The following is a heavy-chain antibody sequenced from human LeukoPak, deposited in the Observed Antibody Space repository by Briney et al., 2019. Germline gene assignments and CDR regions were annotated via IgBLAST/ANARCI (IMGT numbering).Heavy chain of an antibody. CDR1: GFTFSTSW. CDR2: IKQDGSEK. Sequence: GGSLRLSCAASGFTFSTSWMNWVRQAPGKGLEWVADIKQDGSEKYYVDSVKGRFTISRDNAKNSLYLQMNSLRAEDTAVYYCAREWFDPWGQGTLVTVSS. V-gene: IGHV3-7*01. J-gene: IGHJ5*02. CDR3: AREWFDP.